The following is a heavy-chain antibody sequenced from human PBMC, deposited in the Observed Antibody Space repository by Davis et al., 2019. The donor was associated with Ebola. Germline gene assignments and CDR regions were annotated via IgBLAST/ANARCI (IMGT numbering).Heavy chain of an antibody. D-gene: IGHD3-3*01. CDR1: GGSISSYY. J-gene: IGHJ3*02. CDR3: PRHLRFLEWLSQDAFDI. V-gene: IGHV4-59*08. CDR2: IYYSGST. Sequence: SETLSLTCTVSGGSISSYYWSWIRQPPGKGLEWIGYIYYSGSTNYNPSLKSRVTISVDTSKNQFSLKLSSVTAADTAVYYCPRHLRFLEWLSQDAFDIWGQGTMVTVSS.